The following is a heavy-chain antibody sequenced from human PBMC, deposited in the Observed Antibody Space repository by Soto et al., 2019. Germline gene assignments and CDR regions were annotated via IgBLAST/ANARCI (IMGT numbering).Heavy chain of an antibody. J-gene: IGHJ5*02. Sequence: QVQLQESGPGLVKPSETLSLTCTVSGGSVSSGSYYWSWIRQPPGKGLEWLGYIYYSGSTNYNPSLKGLVTISLDTSKNQFSLKLSSVTAADTAVYYCARDQKYCSGGSCYPSRWFDPWGQGTLVTVSS. CDR1: GGSVSSGSYY. CDR3: ARDQKYCSGGSCYPSRWFDP. CDR2: IYYSGST. D-gene: IGHD2-15*01. V-gene: IGHV4-61*01.